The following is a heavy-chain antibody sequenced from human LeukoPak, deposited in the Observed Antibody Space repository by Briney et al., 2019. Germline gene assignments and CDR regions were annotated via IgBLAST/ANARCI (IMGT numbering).Heavy chain of an antibody. CDR2: ISAYNGNT. J-gene: IGHJ4*02. CDR3: ARVGRVAGSRYYFDY. CDR1: GYTFTSYG. D-gene: IGHD6-19*01. V-gene: IGHV1-18*01. Sequence: GASVKVSCKASGYTFTSYGISWVRQAPGQGLEWMGWISAYNGNTNYAQELQGRVTMTTDTSTSTAYMELRSLRSDDTAVYYCARVGRVAGSRYYFDYWGQGTLVTVSS.